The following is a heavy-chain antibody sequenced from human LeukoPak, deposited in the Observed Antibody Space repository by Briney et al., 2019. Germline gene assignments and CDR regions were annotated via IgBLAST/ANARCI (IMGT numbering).Heavy chain of an antibody. CDR1: GGSISSHY. D-gene: IGHD3-22*01. CDR2: IYYSGST. Sequence: SETLSLTRTVSGGSISSHYWSWIRQPPGKGLEWIGYIYYSGSTNYNPSLKSRVTISVDTSKNQFSLKLSSVTAADTAVYCCARVYYDSSGYSDAFDIWGQGTMVTVSS. CDR3: ARVYYDSSGYSDAFDI. J-gene: IGHJ3*02. V-gene: IGHV4-59*11.